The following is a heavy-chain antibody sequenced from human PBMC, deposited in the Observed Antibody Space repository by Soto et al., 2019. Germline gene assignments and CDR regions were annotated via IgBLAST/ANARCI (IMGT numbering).Heavy chain of an antibody. CDR1: GFTFSSYG. CDR3: ARDLGLAALPPIYYYYYYMDV. Sequence: GGSLRLSCAASGFTFSSYGMHWVRQAPGKGLEWVAVIWYDGSNKYYADSVKGRFTISRDNSKNTLYLQMNSLRAEDTAVYYCARDLGLAALPPIYYYYYYMDVWGKGTTVTVSS. D-gene: IGHD6-13*01. CDR2: IWYDGSNK. V-gene: IGHV3-33*01. J-gene: IGHJ6*03.